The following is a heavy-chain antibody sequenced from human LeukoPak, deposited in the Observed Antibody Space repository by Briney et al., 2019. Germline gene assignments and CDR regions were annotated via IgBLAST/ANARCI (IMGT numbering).Heavy chain of an antibody. Sequence: SETLSLTCTVSGGSISGSSYYWGWIRQPPGKGLEWIGSIYYSGSTYYNPSLKSRVTISVDTSKNQFSLKLNSVTATDTAVYYCARGSGSGSYYAHFDYWGQGTLVTVSS. CDR1: GGSISGSSYY. CDR2: IYYSGST. D-gene: IGHD1-26*01. J-gene: IGHJ4*02. CDR3: ARGSGSGSYYAHFDY. V-gene: IGHV4-39*02.